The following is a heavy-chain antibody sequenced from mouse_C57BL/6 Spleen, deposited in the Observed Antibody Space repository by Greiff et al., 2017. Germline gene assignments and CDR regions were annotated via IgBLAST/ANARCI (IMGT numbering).Heavy chain of an antibody. V-gene: IGHV1-18*01. Sequence: VQLQQSGPELVKPGASVKIPCKASGYTFTDYNMDWVKQSHGKSLEWIGDINPNNGGTIYNQKFKGKATLTVDKSSSTAYMELRSLTSEDTAVYYCARGGLIYYDYDGDLDYWGQGTSVTGSS. D-gene: IGHD2-4*01. CDR1: GYTFTDYN. CDR3: ARGGLIYYDYDGDLDY. CDR2: INPNNGGT. J-gene: IGHJ4*01.